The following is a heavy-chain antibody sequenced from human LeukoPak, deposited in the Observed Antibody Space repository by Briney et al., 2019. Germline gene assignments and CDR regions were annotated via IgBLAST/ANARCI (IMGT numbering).Heavy chain of an antibody. CDR1: GGSISSGSYY. Sequence: PSQTLSLTCTVSGGSISSGSYYWSWIRQPAGKGLEWIGRIYTSGSTNYNPSLKSRVTISVDTSKNQFSLKLSSVTAADTAVYYCARGVDYGDYPFDYWGQGTLVTVSS. D-gene: IGHD4-17*01. CDR3: ARGVDYGDYPFDY. J-gene: IGHJ4*02. V-gene: IGHV4-61*02. CDR2: IYTSGST.